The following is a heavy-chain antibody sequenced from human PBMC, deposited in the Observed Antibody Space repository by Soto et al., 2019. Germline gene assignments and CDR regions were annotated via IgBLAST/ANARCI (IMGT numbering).Heavy chain of an antibody. J-gene: IGHJ6*02. D-gene: IGHD6-19*01. CDR2: IYYSGST. CDR3: ARSVQWLGYYYGMDV. CDR1: GGSISSSSYY. Sequence: PSETLSLTCTASGGSISSSSYYWGWIRQPPGKGLEWIGSIYYSGSTYYNPSLKSRVTISVDTSKNQFSLKLSSVTAADMAVYYCARSVQWLGYYYGMDVWGQGTTVTVSS. V-gene: IGHV4-39*01.